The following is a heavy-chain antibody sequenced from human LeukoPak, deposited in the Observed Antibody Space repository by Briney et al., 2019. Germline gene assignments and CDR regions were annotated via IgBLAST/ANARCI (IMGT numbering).Heavy chain of an antibody. CDR2: ITGSAART. CDR1: GFTFSSYA. V-gene: IGHV3-23*01. D-gene: IGHD4/OR15-4a*01. J-gene: IGHJ5*02. CDR3: AKHYGATSTWFDP. Sequence: GGSLRLSCAASGFTFSSYAMSWVRQAPGKGLEWVSSITGSAARTYYADSVKGRFTISRDNSKNTLYLQMSSLRAEDTALYYCAKHYGATSTWFDPWGLGTLVTVSS.